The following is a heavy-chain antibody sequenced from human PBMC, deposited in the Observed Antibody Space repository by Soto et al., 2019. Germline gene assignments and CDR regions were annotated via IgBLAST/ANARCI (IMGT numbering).Heavy chain of an antibody. CDR3: AANYYDSSGYYYALFDY. V-gene: IGHV1-69*06. J-gene: IGHJ4*02. D-gene: IGHD3-22*01. Sequence: SVKVSCKASAGTFSSYAISWVRQAPGQGLEWMGGIIPIFGTANYAQKFQGRVTITADKSTSTAYMELSSLRSEDTAGYYWAANYYDSSGYYYALFDYWGQGTLVTVSS. CDR1: AGTFSSYA. CDR2: IIPIFGTA.